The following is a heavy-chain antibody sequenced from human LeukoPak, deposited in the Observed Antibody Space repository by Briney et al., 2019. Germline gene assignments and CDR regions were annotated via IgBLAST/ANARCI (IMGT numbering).Heavy chain of an antibody. D-gene: IGHD3-3*01. V-gene: IGHV4-34*01. J-gene: IGHJ4*02. CDR2: INHSGST. CDR3: ARDPFNDFWSGYYSPYSGFDY. Sequence: SSETLSLTCAVYGGSFSGYYWSWIRQPPGKGLEWIGEINHSGSTNYNPSLKSRVTISVDMSKNQFSLKLSSVTAADTAVYYCARDPFNDFWSGYYSPYSGFDYWGQGTLVTVSS. CDR1: GGSFSGYY.